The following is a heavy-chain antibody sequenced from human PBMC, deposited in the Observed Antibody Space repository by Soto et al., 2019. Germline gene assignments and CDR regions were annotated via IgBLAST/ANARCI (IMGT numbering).Heavy chain of an antibody. Sequence: QVQLVQSGAEVKKPGASVKVSCKASGYTFTSYAMHWVRQAPGQRLEWMGWINAGNGNTKYSQKFHGRVTITRDTSASTAYMELSSLRSEDTAVYYCARAGITIFGVVIMGGFDYWGQGTLVTVSS. V-gene: IGHV1-3*01. CDR2: INAGNGNT. CDR3: ARAGITIFGVVIMGGFDY. J-gene: IGHJ4*02. D-gene: IGHD3-3*01. CDR1: GYTFTSYA.